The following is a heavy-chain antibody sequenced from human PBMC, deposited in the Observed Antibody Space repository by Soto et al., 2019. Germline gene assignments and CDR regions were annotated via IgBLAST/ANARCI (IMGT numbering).Heavy chain of an antibody. CDR2: IYTSGST. CDR3: ARDRYSSSEGYGMDV. D-gene: IGHD6-6*01. V-gene: IGHV4-4*07. J-gene: IGHJ6*02. CDR1: GGSISSYY. Sequence: PSETLSLTCTVSGGSISSYYWSWIRQPAGKGLEWIGRIYTSGSTNYNPSLKSRVTMSVDTSKNQFSLKLSSVTDADTAVYYCARDRYSSSEGYGMDVWGQGTTVTVSS.